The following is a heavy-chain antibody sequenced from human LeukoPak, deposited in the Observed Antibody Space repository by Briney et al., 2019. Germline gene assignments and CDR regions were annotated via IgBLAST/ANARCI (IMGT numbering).Heavy chain of an antibody. J-gene: IGHJ3*02. CDR2: ISYSGST. Sequence: SETLSLTCTVSGGSISSYYWNWIRQPPGKGLEWIGYISYSGSTNYNPSLKSRVTISVDTSKNQFSLKLTSVTAADTAVYYCARFMITFGGVIVVAFDIWGQGTMVTVSS. CDR3: ARFMITFGGVIVVAFDI. V-gene: IGHV4-59*01. CDR1: GGSISSYY. D-gene: IGHD3-16*02.